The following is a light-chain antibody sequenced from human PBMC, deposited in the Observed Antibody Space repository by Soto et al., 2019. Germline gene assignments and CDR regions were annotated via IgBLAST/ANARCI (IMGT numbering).Light chain of an antibody. CDR2: DVS. CDR3: SEYTTSSTVV. V-gene: IGLV2-14*03. J-gene: IGLJ2*01. Sequence: QSVLTQPASVSGSPGQSITISCTGTSSDVGGYNYVSWYQQQPGKAPKLMIYDVSDRPSGVSNRFSGSKSGTTASLTISGLQAEDEDDYYGSEYTTSSTVVFGGGTKLTVL. CDR1: SSDVGGYNY.